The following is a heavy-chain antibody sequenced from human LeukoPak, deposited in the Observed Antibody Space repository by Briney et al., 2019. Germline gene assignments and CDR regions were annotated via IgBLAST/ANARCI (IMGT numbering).Heavy chain of an antibody. CDR1: GFTFSDYA. V-gene: IGHV3-9*01. J-gene: IGHJ3*01. CDR2: SSWNSGTI. Sequence: TGGSLRLSCAASGFTFSDYAMHWVRQVPGKGQEWVGGSSWNSGTIAYGESVKGRATISRDNARNSLYLEVNSLRVEDTALYYCAKDLAVGTSPRVYAFDVWGQGSLVTVSS. CDR3: AKDLAVGTSPRVYAFDV. D-gene: IGHD1/OR15-1a*01.